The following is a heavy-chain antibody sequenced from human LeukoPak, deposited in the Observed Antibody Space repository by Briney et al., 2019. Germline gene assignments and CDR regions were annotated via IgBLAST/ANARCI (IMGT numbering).Heavy chain of an antibody. J-gene: IGHJ6*02. CDR2: ISYDGSNK. CDR3: AGTGVVVPAASYYYYYGMDV. CDR1: GFTFSSYA. D-gene: IGHD2-2*01. V-gene: IGHV3-30*04. Sequence: GRSLRLSCAASGFTFSSYAMHWARQAPGKGLEWVAVISYDGSNKYYADSVKGRFTISRDNSKNTLYLQMNSLRAEDTAVYYCAGTGVVVPAASYYYYYGMDVWGQGTTVTVSS.